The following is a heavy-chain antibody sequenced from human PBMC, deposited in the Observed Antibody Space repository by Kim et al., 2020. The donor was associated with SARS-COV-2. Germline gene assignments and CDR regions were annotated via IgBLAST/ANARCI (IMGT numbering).Heavy chain of an antibody. V-gene: IGHV1-2*02. CDR3: ARAGCRSCWYSTGVDP. CDR2: INPNSGST. CDR1: GYTFSGYY. D-gene: IGHD6-13*01. J-gene: IGHJ5*02. Sequence: ASVKVSCKASGYTFSGYYMHWVRQAPGQGLEWMGWINPNSGSTNYAQKFQGRVTMTRNTSISTAYMELSRLRSDDTAVYYCARAGCRSCWYSTGVDPWGQGTLVTVSS.